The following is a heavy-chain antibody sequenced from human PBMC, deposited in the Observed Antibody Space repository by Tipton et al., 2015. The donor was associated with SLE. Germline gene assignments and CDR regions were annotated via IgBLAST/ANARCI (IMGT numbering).Heavy chain of an antibody. V-gene: IGHV4-34*01. CDR2: INHGGST. J-gene: IGHJ6*02. CDR1: GGSFSGYY. D-gene: IGHD2-21*01. CDR3: ARGLLTWRGAIVGVDV. Sequence: LRLSCAVYGGSFSGYYWSWIRQPPGKGLEWIGEINHGGSTNYNSSLKSRVTISVDTAKNQFSLKLTSVTAADTAVYFCARGLLTWRGAIVGVDVWGQGTTVNVSS.